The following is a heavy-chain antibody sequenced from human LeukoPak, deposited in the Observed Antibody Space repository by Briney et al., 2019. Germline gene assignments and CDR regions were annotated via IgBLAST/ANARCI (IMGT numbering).Heavy chain of an antibody. J-gene: IGHJ6*02. CDR1: GFTFSSYE. D-gene: IGHD3-22*01. CDR2: ISSSGSTI. Sequence: GGSQRLSCAASGFTFSSYEMNWVRQAPGKGLEWVSYISSSGSTIYYADSVKGRFTISIDNAKNSLYLQMNSLRADDTAGYYCASDFYYYDSSGYYYGSGMDVWGQGPTVTVSS. V-gene: IGHV3-48*03. CDR3: ASDFYYYDSSGYYYGSGMDV.